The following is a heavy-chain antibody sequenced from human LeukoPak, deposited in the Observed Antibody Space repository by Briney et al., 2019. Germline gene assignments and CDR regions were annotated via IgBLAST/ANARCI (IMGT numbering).Heavy chain of an antibody. D-gene: IGHD6-19*01. Sequence: GGSLRLSCAASGFTFSNYAMSWVRQAPGKGLEWVSAISGSGGSTYYADSVKGRFTISRDNSKNTLYLQMNSLRADDTAVYYCASQWLLPRNWFDPWGQGTLVTVSS. CDR1: GFTFSNYA. CDR3: ASQWLLPRNWFDP. CDR2: ISGSGGST. J-gene: IGHJ5*02. V-gene: IGHV3-23*01.